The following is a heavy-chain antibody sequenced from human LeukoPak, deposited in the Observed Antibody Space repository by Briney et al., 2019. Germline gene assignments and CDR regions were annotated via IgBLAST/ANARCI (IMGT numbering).Heavy chain of an antibody. D-gene: IGHD2-2*01. CDR2: ISGSGSST. CDR3: ANRLGYCGSNNCS. Sequence: GGSMRLSCAASGFNFSTYAMSWVRQAPGKGLEWVSDISGSGSSTYYAEPVKGRFTISRDNSKNTLYLQMNSLRAEDTALYYCANRLGYCGSNNCSWGQGTLVTVSS. J-gene: IGHJ5*02. V-gene: IGHV3-23*01. CDR1: GFNFSTYA.